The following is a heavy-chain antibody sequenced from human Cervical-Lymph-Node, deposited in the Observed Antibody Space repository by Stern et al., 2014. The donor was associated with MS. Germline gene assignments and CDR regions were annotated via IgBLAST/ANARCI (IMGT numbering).Heavy chain of an antibody. Sequence: QVQLQESGPGLVKASETLSLTCTVSDGSISSYYWSWIRQPPGKGLEWIGYVSYMGRTDYNAPLKSRLTISVDTSKAQFFLSLRSVTAADTAVYYCARGVDFWSGMGWFDPWGQGILVTVSS. V-gene: IGHV4-59*12. CDR2: VSYMGRT. D-gene: IGHD3-3*01. J-gene: IGHJ5*02. CDR1: DGSISSYY. CDR3: ARGVDFWSGMGWFDP.